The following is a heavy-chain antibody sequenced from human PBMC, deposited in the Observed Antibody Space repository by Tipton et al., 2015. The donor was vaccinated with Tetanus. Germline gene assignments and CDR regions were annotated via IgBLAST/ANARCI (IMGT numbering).Heavy chain of an antibody. J-gene: IGHJ1*01. Sequence: GLVKPSETLSLTCTVSGSSITSTTHYWGWIRQAPGKGLGWIGIIYYSGSTYYNASLRSRVTISVDTSKNQFSLQLRSVTAADTAVYYCARQDTLNYYYVGYFHDWGQGTLVTVSS. CDR1: GSSITSTTHY. V-gene: IGHV4-39*01. CDR3: ARQDTLNYYYVGYFHD. D-gene: IGHD3-22*01. CDR2: IYYSGST.